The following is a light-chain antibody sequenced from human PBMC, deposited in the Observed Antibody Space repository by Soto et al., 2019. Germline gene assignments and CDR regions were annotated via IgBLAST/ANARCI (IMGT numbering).Light chain of an antibody. CDR2: DNN. CDR1: SSNIGAGYD. V-gene: IGLV1-40*01. Sequence: QSVLTQPPSVSGAPGQRVTISCTGSSSNIGAGYDVHWYQHLPGTAPKLLIYDNNNRPSGVPDRFSGSKSGTSASLAITGLQAEDEAYYYCQSYDSSLTVLFGGGNKVTVL. J-gene: IGLJ2*01. CDR3: QSYDSSLTVL.